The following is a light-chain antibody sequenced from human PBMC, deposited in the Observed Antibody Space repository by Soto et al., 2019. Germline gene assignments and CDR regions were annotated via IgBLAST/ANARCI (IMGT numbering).Light chain of an antibody. CDR1: QDISTF. CDR3: QKYGNFLIS. Sequence: DIQMTQSPSSLSASVGDRVTITCQASQDISTFLNWYQQKPGKAPKVLIYDASSLETGVPSRFSGDGSGTDFTLTISSLQPEDIATYYCQKYGNFLISFGAGTKV. CDR2: DAS. J-gene: IGKJ4*01. V-gene: IGKV1-33*01.